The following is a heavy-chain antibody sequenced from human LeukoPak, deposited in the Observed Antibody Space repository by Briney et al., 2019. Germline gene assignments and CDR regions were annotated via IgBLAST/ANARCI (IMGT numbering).Heavy chain of an antibody. D-gene: IGHD2-21*01. CDR2: ICSSGNT. CDR3: ARVMNVVAGHYYYGMDV. CDR1: GGSISSYC. V-gene: IGHV4-4*07. J-gene: IGHJ6*02. Sequence: SETLSLTCTVSGGSISSYCWDWVRQPAGKGLEWIGRICSSGNTDYNPSLRSRVTMSLDTSQNHFSVKVSSVTAADTAVYYCARVMNVVAGHYYYGMDVWGQGTTVTVSS.